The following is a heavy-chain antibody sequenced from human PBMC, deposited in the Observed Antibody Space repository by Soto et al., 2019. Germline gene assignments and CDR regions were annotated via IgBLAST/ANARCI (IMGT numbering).Heavy chain of an antibody. CDR1: GFRFSTHW. CDR3: AEHNPSRHASFDI. V-gene: IGHV3-7*01. Sequence: GSLILSCAASGFRFSTHWMSWVRQAPGKGLEWLANIKQDANEMYYVDSVKGRFTISGDSAKNSLFLIMDSLRVEDTAVYYCAEHNPSRHASFDILRQGTMV. CDR2: IKQDANEM. D-gene: IGHD3-16*01. J-gene: IGHJ3*02.